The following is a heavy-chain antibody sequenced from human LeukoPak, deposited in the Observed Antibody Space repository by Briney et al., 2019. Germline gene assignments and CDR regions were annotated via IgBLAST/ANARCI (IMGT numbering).Heavy chain of an antibody. CDR2: ISSSGSYI. J-gene: IGHJ6*02. CDR1: GFTFSTYS. Sequence: GGSLRLSCAASGFTFSTYSMNWVRQAPGKGLEWVSCISSSGSYIYYADSVKGRFTISRDNAKNSLYLQMNSLRAEDTAVYYCARDLYSGSYYYYGMDVWGQGTTDSVSS. V-gene: IGHV3-21*01. CDR3: ARDLYSGSYYYYGMDV. D-gene: IGHD1-26*01.